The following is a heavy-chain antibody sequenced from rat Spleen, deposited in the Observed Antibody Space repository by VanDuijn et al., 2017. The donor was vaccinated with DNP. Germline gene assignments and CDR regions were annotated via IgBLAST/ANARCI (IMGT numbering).Heavy chain of an antibody. J-gene: IGHJ2*01. CDR1: GYSITSCCR. V-gene: IGHV3-3*01. Sequence: EVQLQESGPGLVEPSQSLSLTCSVTGYSITSCCRWTWIRKFPGHKLEWMGYINSSGITNYNPSLKGRISITSDTSKNQFFLQVNSVTTEDTATYYCARGDILRSFDYWGQGVMVTVSS. D-gene: IGHD1-6*01. CDR3: ARGDILRSFDY. CDR2: INSSGIT.